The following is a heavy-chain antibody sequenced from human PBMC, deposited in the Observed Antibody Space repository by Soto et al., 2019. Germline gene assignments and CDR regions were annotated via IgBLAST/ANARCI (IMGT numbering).Heavy chain of an antibody. CDR3: ARAGPSSSSASSGAPN. D-gene: IGHD6-13*01. J-gene: IGHJ4*02. CDR1: GFTFDSSV. Sequence: XGSLRLACAASGFTFDSSVINWVRQAPGKGLEWVSSISSSSSYIYYADSVKGRFTISRDNAKNSLYLQMNSLRAEDTAVYYCARAGPSSSSASSGAPNWGQGPLVTVSS. V-gene: IGHV3-21*01. CDR2: ISSSSSYI.